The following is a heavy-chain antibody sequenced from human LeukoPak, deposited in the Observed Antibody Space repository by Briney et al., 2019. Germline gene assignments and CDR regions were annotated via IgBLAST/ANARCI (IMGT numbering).Heavy chain of an antibody. CDR1: GFTFSSYA. CDR3: AKDWLHYYDSSGYYAPFDY. CDR2: ISGSGGST. Sequence: GGSLRLSCAASGFTFSSYAMSWVRQAPGKGLEWVSAISGSGGSTYYADSVKGRFTISRDNSKNTLYLQMNSLRAEDTAVYYCAKDWLHYYDSSGYYAPFDYWGQGTLVTVSS. V-gene: IGHV3-23*01. D-gene: IGHD3-22*01. J-gene: IGHJ4*02.